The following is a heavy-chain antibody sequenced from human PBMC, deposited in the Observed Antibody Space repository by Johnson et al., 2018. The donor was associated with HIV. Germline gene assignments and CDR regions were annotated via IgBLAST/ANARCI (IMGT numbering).Heavy chain of an antibody. CDR3: AQKAVAGTFTDAFDI. CDR2: INWNGGST. D-gene: IGHD6-19*01. CDR1: GFTFDDYG. V-gene: IGHV3-20*04. J-gene: IGHJ3*02. Sequence: VQLVESGGGVIRPGGSLRLSCAASGFTFDDYGMSWVRQAPGKGLEWVSGINWNGGSTGYADSVKGRFTISRDNAKNSLYLQMNSLRAEDTALYYCAQKAVAGTFTDAFDIWGRGTMVTVSS.